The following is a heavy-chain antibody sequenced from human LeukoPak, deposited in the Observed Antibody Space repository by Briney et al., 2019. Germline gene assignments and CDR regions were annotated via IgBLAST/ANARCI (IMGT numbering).Heavy chain of an antibody. V-gene: IGHV4-39*07. J-gene: IGHJ3*02. CDR1: GGSISSSSYY. CDR2: IYYSGST. Sequence: SETLSLTCTVSGGSISSSSYYWGWIRQPPGKGLEWIGSIYYSGSTYYNPSLKSRVTISVDTSKNQFSLKLSSVTAADTAVYYCARDDDAFDIWGQGTMVTVSS. CDR3: ARDDDAFDI.